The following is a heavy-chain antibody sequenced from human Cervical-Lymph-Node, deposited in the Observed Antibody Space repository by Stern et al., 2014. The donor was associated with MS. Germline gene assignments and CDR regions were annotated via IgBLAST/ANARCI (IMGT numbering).Heavy chain of an antibody. V-gene: IGHV4-34*01. Sequence: QVQLQQWGAGLLKPSETLSLTCAVYGGSFSGYYWSWIRQPPGKGLEWIGEINHSGSTNYNPSLKSRVPISLDPSKNQFSLKLSSVTAADTAVYYCARGPPGIAAAGSRRYFDYWGQGTLVTVSS. CDR3: ARGPPGIAAAGSRRYFDY. CDR1: GGSFSGYY. J-gene: IGHJ4*02. D-gene: IGHD6-13*01. CDR2: INHSGST.